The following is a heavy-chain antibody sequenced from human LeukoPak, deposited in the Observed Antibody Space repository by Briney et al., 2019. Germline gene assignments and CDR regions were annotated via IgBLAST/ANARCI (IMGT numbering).Heavy chain of an antibody. CDR3: ARTFFRYCSGGSCLGWFDP. CDR1: RGSISSYY. CDR2: IYHSGST. V-gene: IGHV4-59*08. D-gene: IGHD2-15*01. J-gene: IGHJ5*02. Sequence: SETLSLTCTVSRGSISSYYWSWIRQPPGKGLEWIGSIYHSGSTYYNPSLKSRVTISVDTSKNQFSLKLSSVTAADTAVYYCARTFFRYCSGGSCLGWFDPWGQGTLVTVSS.